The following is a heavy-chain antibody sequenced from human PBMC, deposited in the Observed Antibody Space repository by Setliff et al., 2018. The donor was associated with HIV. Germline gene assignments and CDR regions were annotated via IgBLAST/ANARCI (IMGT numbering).Heavy chain of an antibody. J-gene: IGHJ5*02. CDR1: GYNFNDYW. D-gene: IGHD3-10*01. CDR2: IYPGDSDT. CDR3: GRQGGSITPFDP. V-gene: IGHV5-51*01. Sequence: GASLTISCQGSGYNFNDYWIAWVRQRPGKGLEYMGVIYPGDSDTIYNPSFEGRITISVDKSINTAYLQWSSLEASDTAMYYCGRQGGSITPFDPWGQGSRVTVSS.